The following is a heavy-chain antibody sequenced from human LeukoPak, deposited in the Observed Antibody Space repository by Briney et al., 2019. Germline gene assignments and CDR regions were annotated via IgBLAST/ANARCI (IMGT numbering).Heavy chain of an antibody. Sequence: SETLSLTCTVSGYSISSGYYWGWIRQAPGKGLEWIGSIYNSGSTYYNPSLKSRVTISVDTSKNQFSLKLSSVTAADTAVYYCARLSTVTTSFDYWGQGTLVTVSS. D-gene: IGHD4-17*01. J-gene: IGHJ4*02. V-gene: IGHV4-38-2*02. CDR1: GYSISSGYY. CDR3: ARLSTVTTSFDY. CDR2: IYNSGST.